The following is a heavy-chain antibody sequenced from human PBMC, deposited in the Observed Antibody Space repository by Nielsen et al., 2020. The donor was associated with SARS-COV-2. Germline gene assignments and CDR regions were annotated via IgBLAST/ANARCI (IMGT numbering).Heavy chain of an antibody. CDR1: GGSFSGYY. CDR2: INHSGST. D-gene: IGHD6-19*01. V-gene: IGHV4-34*01. J-gene: IGHJ4*02. Sequence: LETLSLTCAVYGGSFSGYYWSWIRQPPGKGLEWIGEINHSGSTNYNPSLKSRVTISVDTSKNQFSLKLSSVTAADTAVYYCARGRSLAVAAPFDYWGQGTLVTVSS. CDR3: ARGRSLAVAAPFDY.